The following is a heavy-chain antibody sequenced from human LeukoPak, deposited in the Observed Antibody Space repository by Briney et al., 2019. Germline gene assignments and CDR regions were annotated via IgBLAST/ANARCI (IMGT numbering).Heavy chain of an antibody. D-gene: IGHD6-13*01. J-gene: IGHJ5*02. CDR1: GGSISSGGYY. V-gene: IGHV4-30-2*01. CDR2: IYHSGST. CDR3: ATRPDIASTGPGWFDP. Sequence: SQTLSLTCTVSGGSISSGGYYWRWIRQPPGKGLEWIGYIYHSGSTYYNPSLKSRVTISVDTSKNQFSLTLSSVTAADTAVYYCATRPDIASTGPGWFDPWGQGTLVTVSS.